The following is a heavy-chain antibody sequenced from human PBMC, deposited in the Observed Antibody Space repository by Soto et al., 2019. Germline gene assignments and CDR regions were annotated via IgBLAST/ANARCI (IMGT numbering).Heavy chain of an antibody. D-gene: IGHD3-16*02. Sequence: SVKVSCKASGGTFSSYTISWVRQAPGQGLEWMGRIIPILGIANYAQKFQGRVTITADKSTSTAYMELSSLRSEDTAVYYCARDSKYDYIWGSYRDAFDIWGQGTMVTVSS. CDR2: IIPILGIA. CDR3: ARDSKYDYIWGSYRDAFDI. V-gene: IGHV1-69*04. J-gene: IGHJ3*02. CDR1: GGTFSSYT.